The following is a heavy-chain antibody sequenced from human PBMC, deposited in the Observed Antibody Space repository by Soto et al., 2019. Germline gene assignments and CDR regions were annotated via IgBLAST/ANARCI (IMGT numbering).Heavy chain of an antibody. Sequence: SETLSLTCSVSGDYIHVGGYYWTWIRQRPGKGLEWMGYIYYTGKPYYSLSLESRLTMSVDRSNNQFSLRLTSVTAADTAVYFCGRDLTSNANCIDPWGQGTLVTVSS. CDR3: GRDLTSNANCIDP. CDR2: IYYTGKP. J-gene: IGHJ5*02. V-gene: IGHV4-30-4*01. CDR1: GDYIHVGGYY. D-gene: IGHD2-2*01.